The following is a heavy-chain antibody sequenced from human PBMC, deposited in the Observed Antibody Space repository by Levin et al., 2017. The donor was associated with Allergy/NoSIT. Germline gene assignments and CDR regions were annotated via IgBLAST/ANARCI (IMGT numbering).Heavy chain of an antibody. CDR3: ARHGPLYCSGGSCYLGDYYYYGMDV. CDR2: IYPGDSDT. D-gene: IGHD2-15*01. J-gene: IGHJ6*02. Sequence: PGGSLRLSCKGSGSSFTSYWIGWVRQMPGKGLEWMGIIYPGDSDTRYSPSFQGPVTISADKSISTAYLQWSSLKASDTAMYYCARHGPLYCSGGSCYLGDYYYYGMDVWGQGTTVTVSS. V-gene: IGHV5-51*01. CDR1: GSSFTSYW.